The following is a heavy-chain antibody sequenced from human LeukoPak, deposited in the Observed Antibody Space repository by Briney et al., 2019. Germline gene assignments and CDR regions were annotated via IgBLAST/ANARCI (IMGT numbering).Heavy chain of an antibody. CDR3: ARVGSDYGDYVSDYYMDV. V-gene: IGHV4-39*07. Sequence: SETLSLTCTVSGGSISSSSYYWGWIRQPPGKGLEWIGSIYYSGSTYYNPSLKSRVTMSVDTSKNQFSLKLSSVTAADTAVYYCARVGSDYGDYVSDYYMDVWGKGTTVTVSS. D-gene: IGHD4-17*01. CDR2: IYYSGST. J-gene: IGHJ6*03. CDR1: GGSISSSSYY.